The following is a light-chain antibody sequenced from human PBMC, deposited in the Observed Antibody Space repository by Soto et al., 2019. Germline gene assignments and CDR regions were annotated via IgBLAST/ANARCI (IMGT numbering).Light chain of an antibody. CDR1: QSVLYRSNNKNY. CDR3: QQTYPTPEIT. V-gene: IGKV4-1*01. CDR2: WAT. J-gene: IGKJ5*01. Sequence: DIVMTQSPYSLAVSLGERATINCLSSQSVLYRSNNKNYLAWYQQKAGQPPKVLISWATARESGVPDRFRGSGSGTDFSLTISSLQQEDFANYYCQQTYPTPEITFGQGTRLEIK.